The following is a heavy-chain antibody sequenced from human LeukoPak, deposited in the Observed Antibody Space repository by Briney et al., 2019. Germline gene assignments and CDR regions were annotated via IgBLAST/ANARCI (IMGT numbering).Heavy chain of an antibody. Sequence: ASVKVSCKASGYTFTGYYMHWVRQAPGQGLEWMGRINPNSGGTNYAQKFQGRVTMTRDTSISTAYMELSRLRSDDTAVYYCARDRMVRGVREGDAFDIWGQGTMVTVSS. CDR3: ARDRMVRGVREGDAFDI. D-gene: IGHD3-10*01. CDR1: GYTFTGYY. CDR2: INPNSGGT. V-gene: IGHV1-2*06. J-gene: IGHJ3*02.